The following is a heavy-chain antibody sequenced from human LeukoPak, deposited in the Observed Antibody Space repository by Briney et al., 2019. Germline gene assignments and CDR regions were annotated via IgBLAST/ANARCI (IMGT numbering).Heavy chain of an antibody. D-gene: IGHD3-3*01. CDR2: ISSSSSYI. J-gene: IGHJ6*02. CDR1: GFTFSSYS. Sequence: GGSLRLSCAASGFTFSSYSMNWVRQAPGKGLEWVSSISSSSSYIYYADSVKGRFTISRDNAKNSLYLQMNSLRAEDTAAYYCARDLLYDSGYYYGMDVWGQGATVTVSS. CDR3: ARDLLYDSGYYYGMDV. V-gene: IGHV3-21*01.